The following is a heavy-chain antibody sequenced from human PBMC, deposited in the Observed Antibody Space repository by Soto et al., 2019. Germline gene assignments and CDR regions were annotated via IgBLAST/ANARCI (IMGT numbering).Heavy chain of an antibody. CDR1: GGSIRSPNFS. Sequence: SETLSLTCTVIGGSIRSPNFSWSWIRQHPGKGPEWIGNIYYNGTTTYSPSLESRLTISLDPSKNQFSLTLKSVTAADTAVYYCATLPPRIVVMTLPFPSWGQGTLVTVSS. CDR3: ATLPPRIVVMTLPFPS. CDR2: IYYNGTT. D-gene: IGHD2-21*02. V-gene: IGHV4-31*03. J-gene: IGHJ4*02.